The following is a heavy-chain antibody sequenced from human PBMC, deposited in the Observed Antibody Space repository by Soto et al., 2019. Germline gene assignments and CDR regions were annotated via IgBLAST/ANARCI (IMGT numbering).Heavy chain of an antibody. Sequence: TSETLSLTCTVSGGSISSYYWSWIRQPPGKGLEWIGYIYYSGSTNYNPSLKSRVTISVDTSKNQFSLKLSSVTAADTAVYYCARDVDTAMADDAFDIWGQGTMVTVSS. J-gene: IGHJ3*02. CDR3: ARDVDTAMADDAFDI. D-gene: IGHD5-18*01. CDR2: IYYSGST. V-gene: IGHV4-59*01. CDR1: GGSISSYY.